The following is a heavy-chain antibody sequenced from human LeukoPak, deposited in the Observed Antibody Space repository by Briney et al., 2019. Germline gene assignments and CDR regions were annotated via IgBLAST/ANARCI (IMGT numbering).Heavy chain of an antibody. J-gene: IGHJ6*02. CDR3: ARNVKGMNV. D-gene: IGHD3-16*01. CDR2: IYSTGST. V-gene: IGHV4-59*08. CDR1: GGSVSSYY. Sequence: PSETLSLTRTVSGGSVSSYYWSWIRQPPGKGLEWIGYIYSTGSTNYNPSLKSRVTISVDTSKNQFSLKVTSVTAADTAVYYCARNVKGMNVWGQGTTVTVSS.